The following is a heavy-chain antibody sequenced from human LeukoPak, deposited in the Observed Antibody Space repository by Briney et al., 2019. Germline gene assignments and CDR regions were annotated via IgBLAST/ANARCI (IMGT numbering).Heavy chain of an antibody. D-gene: IGHD5-18*01. Sequence: KASETLSLTCTVSGGSISSYHWSWIRQPPGKGLEWIGYIYYSGSTNYKPSLKSRVTISVDTSKNQLSLKLSSVTAADTAVYHCARGRDEYSFGYPLNWFDPWGQGTLVTVSS. V-gene: IGHV4-59*01. J-gene: IGHJ5*02. CDR2: IYYSGST. CDR1: GGSISSYH. CDR3: ARGRDEYSFGYPLNWFDP.